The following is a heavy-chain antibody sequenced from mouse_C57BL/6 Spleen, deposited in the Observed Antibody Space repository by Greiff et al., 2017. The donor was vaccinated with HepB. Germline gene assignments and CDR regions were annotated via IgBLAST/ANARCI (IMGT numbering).Heavy chain of an antibody. Sequence: EVQLQESGPELVKPGASVKMSCKASGYTFTDYNMHWVKQSHGKSLEWIGYINPNNGGTSYNQKFKGKATLTVNKSSSTAYMELRSLTSEDSAVYYCARGGYDYDYFDYWGQGTTLTVSS. CDR1: GYTFTDYN. V-gene: IGHV1-22*01. CDR2: INPNNGGT. CDR3: ARGGYDYDYFDY. J-gene: IGHJ2*01. D-gene: IGHD2-4*01.